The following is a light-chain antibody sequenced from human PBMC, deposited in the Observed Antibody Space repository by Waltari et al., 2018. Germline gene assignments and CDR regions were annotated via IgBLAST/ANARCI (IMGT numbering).Light chain of an antibody. CDR1: QSISSY. V-gene: IGKV1-39*01. CDR2: AAS. CDR3: QQSYSTLRWT. J-gene: IGKJ1*01. Sequence: DIQMTQSPSSLSVSVGDRVTITCRASQSISSYLNWYQQKPGKAPKLLIYAASSVQSGVPSRFSGSGSGTDFTLTISSLQPEDFATYYCQQSYSTLRWTFGQGTKVEIK.